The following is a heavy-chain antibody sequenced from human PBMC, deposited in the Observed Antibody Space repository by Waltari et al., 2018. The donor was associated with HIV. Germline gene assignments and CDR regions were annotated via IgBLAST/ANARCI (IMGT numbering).Heavy chain of an antibody. V-gene: IGHV4-4*02. CDR2: IYHSGDT. CDR3: SRVRDSGDYGHFDS. Sequence: QVQLEESGPGLVRPSGTLSVTCAVSGASISSSKWWSWVRQPPGQGREWIGEIYHSGDTTDTPVFKSGLTLAIDKPKKQFSLNLTSGTAADTAVYYCSRVRDSGDYGHFDSWGRGTLVIVSS. D-gene: IGHD4-17*01. J-gene: IGHJ4*01. CDR1: GASISSSKW.